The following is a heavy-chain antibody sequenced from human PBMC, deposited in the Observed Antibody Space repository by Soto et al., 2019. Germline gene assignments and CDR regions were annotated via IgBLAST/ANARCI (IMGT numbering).Heavy chain of an antibody. CDR3: ARVGYYGSGPFYGMDV. V-gene: IGHV1-18*01. J-gene: IGHJ6*02. Sequence: QVQLVQSGAEVKKPGASVKVSCKASGYTFTSYGISWVRQAPGQGLEWMGWISGYNGNTNYAQKLQGRVTMTTDTSTSTADMELRSLRSDDTAVYYCARVGYYGSGPFYGMDVWGQGTTVTVSS. CDR2: ISGYNGNT. CDR1: GYTFTSYG. D-gene: IGHD3-10*01.